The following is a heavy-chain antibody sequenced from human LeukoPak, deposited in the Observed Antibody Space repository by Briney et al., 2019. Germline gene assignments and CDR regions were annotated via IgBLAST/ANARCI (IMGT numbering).Heavy chain of an antibody. V-gene: IGHV3-30*02. D-gene: IGHD5-18*01. CDR1: GFTFSDYG. J-gene: IGHJ4*02. CDR2: IRFDGSNK. Sequence: GGSLRLSCAASGFTFSDYGMHWVRQAPGKGLDWATFIRFDGSNKYYADSVKGRFTISRDNSKNTLYLQMNSLRAADTAVYYCASARGYSYGLFDYWGQGTLVTVSS. CDR3: ASARGYSYGLFDY.